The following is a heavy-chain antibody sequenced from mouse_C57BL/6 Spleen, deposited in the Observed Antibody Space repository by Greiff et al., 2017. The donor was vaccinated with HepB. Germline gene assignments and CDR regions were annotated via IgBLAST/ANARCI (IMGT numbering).Heavy chain of an antibody. D-gene: IGHD4-1*01. CDR3: AREENWDVDY. J-gene: IGHJ2*01. V-gene: IGHV1-82*01. CDR1: GYAFSSSW. Sequence: VQLQQSGPELVKPGASVKISCKASGYAFSSSWMNWVKQRPGKGLEWIGRIYPGDGDTNYNWKFKGKATLTADKSSSTAYMQLSSLTSEDSAVYFCAREENWDVDYWGQGTTLTVSS. CDR2: IYPGDGDT.